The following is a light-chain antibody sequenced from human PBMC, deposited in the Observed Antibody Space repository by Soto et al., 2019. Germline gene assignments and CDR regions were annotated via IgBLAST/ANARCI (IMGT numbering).Light chain of an antibody. CDR2: AAS. CDR1: QSVSSSY. J-gene: IGKJ1*01. Sequence: DIVMTQSPGTLSVSPGERATLSCRASQSVSSSYLVWHQQKPGQAPRLLIYAASRRATGIPDRFNGSGSGTEFTLTISSLQPDDFATYYCQQYNSYSFGQGTKVDIK. CDR3: QQYNSYS. V-gene: IGKV3-20*01.